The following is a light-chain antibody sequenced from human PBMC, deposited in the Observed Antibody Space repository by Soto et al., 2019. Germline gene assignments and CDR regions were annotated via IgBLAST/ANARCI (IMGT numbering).Light chain of an antibody. CDR3: CSYAGSYTFYV. Sequence: QSALTQPRSVSGSPGQSVTISCNGTSSDVGGYNYVSWYQQHPGKAPKLMIYDVSKRPSGVPDRFSGSKSGSTASLTISGLQAEDEADYDCCSYAGSYTFYVFGTGTKLTVL. V-gene: IGLV2-11*01. J-gene: IGLJ1*01. CDR2: DVS. CDR1: SSDVGGYNY.